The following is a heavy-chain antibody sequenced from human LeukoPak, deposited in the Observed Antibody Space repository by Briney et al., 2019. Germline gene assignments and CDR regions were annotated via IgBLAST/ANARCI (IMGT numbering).Heavy chain of an antibody. CDR3: ARDQPRSSSSTYYYYYMDV. Sequence: ASVKVSCKASGYTFTGYYMHWVRQAPGQGLEWMGWINPNSGGTNYAQKFQGRVTMTRDTSISTAYMELSRLRSDDTAVYYCARDQPRSSSSTYYYYYMDVWGKGTTVTLSS. J-gene: IGHJ6*03. CDR1: GYTFTGYY. CDR2: INPNSGGT. V-gene: IGHV1-2*02. D-gene: IGHD6-6*01.